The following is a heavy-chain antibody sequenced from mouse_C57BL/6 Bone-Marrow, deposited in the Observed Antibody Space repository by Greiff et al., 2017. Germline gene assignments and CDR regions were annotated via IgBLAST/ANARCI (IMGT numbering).Heavy chain of an antibody. Sequence: VQLQQSGPELVKPGASVKISCKASGYTFTDYYMNWVKQSHGKSLEWIGDINPNNGGTSYNQKFKGKATLTVDKSSSTAYMELCSLTSEDSAVYYCARGNFITRNYFDYWGQGTTLTVSS. J-gene: IGHJ2*01. D-gene: IGHD1-1*01. CDR2: INPNNGGT. CDR3: ARGNFITRNYFDY. CDR1: GYTFTDYY. V-gene: IGHV1-26*01.